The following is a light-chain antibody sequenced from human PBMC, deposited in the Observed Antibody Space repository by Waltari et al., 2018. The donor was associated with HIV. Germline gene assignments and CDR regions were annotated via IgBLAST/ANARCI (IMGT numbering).Light chain of an antibody. CDR3: ATWDDSLIWV. CDR2: RNN. CDR1: NSNIGTNS. Sequence: QPVLTQPPSASGTPGHGVTISCSGSNSNIGTNSVYWYQHLPGMAPKLLIYRNNRRPSGIPERFSGARSGTSASLAISGLRSEDEADDYCATWDDSLIWVFGGGTKLTVL. J-gene: IGLJ3*02. V-gene: IGLV1-47*01.